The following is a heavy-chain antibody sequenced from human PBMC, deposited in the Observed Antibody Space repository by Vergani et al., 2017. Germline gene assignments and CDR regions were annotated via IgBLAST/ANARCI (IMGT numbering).Heavy chain of an antibody. J-gene: IGHJ4*02. D-gene: IGHD6-6*01. CDR3: ARDQYSSSSRPDFDY. CDR1: GYTFTSYY. V-gene: IGHV1-46*01. Sequence: QVQLVQSGAEVKKPGASVKVSCKASGYTFTSYYMHWVRQAPGQGLEWMGIINPSGGSTSYAQKFQGRVTMTRVTSTSTVYMELSSLRSEDTAVYYCARDQYSSSSRPDFDYWGQGTLVTVSS. CDR2: INPSGGST.